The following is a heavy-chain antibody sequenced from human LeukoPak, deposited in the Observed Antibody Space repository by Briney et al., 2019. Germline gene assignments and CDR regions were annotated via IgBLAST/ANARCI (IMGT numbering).Heavy chain of an antibody. V-gene: IGHV3-74*01. CDR3: ARGSSVVALD. J-gene: IGHJ4*02. CDR1: GFTFSSYW. D-gene: IGHD2-15*01. Sequence: GGSLRLSCAASGFTFSSYWMHWVRQVPGKGLVWVSRITSEGSSTSYADSVKGRFTISRDNAKNTLYLQMDSLRAEDTAVYYCARGSSVVALDWGQGTLVTVSS. CDR2: ITSEGSST.